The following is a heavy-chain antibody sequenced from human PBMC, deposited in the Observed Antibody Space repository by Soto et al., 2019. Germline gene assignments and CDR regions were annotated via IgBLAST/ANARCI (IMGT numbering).Heavy chain of an antibody. J-gene: IGHJ5*02. CDR1: GGSISSGGYS. Sequence: QLQLQESGSGLVKPSQTLSLTCAVSGGSISSGGYSWSWIRQPPGKGLEWIGYIYHSGSTYYNPSLKSRVTIPVDRAKDQFSLKLSSVTAAYTAVYYCARGSAVTTGWFDPWGQGTLVTVSS. CDR3: ARGSAVTTGWFDP. V-gene: IGHV4-30-2*01. D-gene: IGHD4-17*01. CDR2: IYHSGST.